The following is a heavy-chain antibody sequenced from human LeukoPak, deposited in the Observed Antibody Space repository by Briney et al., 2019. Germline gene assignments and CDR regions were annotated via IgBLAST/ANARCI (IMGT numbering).Heavy chain of an antibody. J-gene: IGHJ4*02. CDR1: GGSISSGDYY. V-gene: IGHV4-30-4*01. CDR3: AAYSYGYLYYFDY. CDR2: INHSGST. Sequence: SQTLSLTCTVSGGSISSGDYYWSWIRQPPGKGLEWIGEINHSGSTNYNPSLKSRVTISVDTSKNQFSLKLSSVTAADTAVYYCAAYSYGYLYYFDYWGQGTLVTVSS. D-gene: IGHD5-18*01.